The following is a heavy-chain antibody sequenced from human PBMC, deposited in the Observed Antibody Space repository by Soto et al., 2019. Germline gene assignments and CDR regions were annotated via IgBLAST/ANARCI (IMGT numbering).Heavy chain of an antibody. D-gene: IGHD3-22*01. CDR3: TTDSYSTIIIVRFDY. CDR1: GFTFSNAW. Sequence: GGSLRLSCAASGFTFSNAWINWVRQAPGKRLEWVGRIKSKTDGGTTDYAEPVKGRFAISRDDSNNMVYLQMNSLKIEDTAVYYCTTDSYSTIIIVRFDYWGHGTLVTVSS. CDR2: IKSKTDGGTT. J-gene: IGHJ4*01. V-gene: IGHV3-15*07.